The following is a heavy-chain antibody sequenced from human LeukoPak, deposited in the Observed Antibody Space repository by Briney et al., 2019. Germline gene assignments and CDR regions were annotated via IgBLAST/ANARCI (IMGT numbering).Heavy chain of an antibody. Sequence: AGGSLRLSCAASGFSFSSYWMTWVRQAPGKGLEWVANIKEDGSDKYYVDSVKGRFTISRDNAKNSLYLQMNSLRADDTAVYYCAKDRPYFDFWGQGTLVTVSS. V-gene: IGHV3-7*05. CDR2: IKEDGSDK. CDR1: GFSFSSYW. CDR3: AKDRPYFDF. J-gene: IGHJ4*02.